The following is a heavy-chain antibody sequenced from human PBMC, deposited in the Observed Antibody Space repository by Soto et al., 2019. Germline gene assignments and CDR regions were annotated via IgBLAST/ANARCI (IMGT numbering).Heavy chain of an antibody. D-gene: IGHD2-2*01. CDR2: INHSGST. CDR1: GWSFSGYY. CDR3: ARDQVPAALLGWIDP. V-gene: IGHV4-34*01. J-gene: IGHJ5*02. Sequence: TSETLSLTCAFYGWSFSGYYWSWIRQPPGKGLEWIGEINHSGSTNYNPSLKSRVTISVDTSKNQFSLKLSSVTAADTAVYYCARDQVPAALLGWIDPWGQGTLVTSPQ.